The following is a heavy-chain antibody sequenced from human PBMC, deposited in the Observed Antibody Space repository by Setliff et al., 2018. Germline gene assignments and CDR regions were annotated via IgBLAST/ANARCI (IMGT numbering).Heavy chain of an antibody. CDR1: GYTFSTYG. V-gene: IGHV1-18*01. Sequence: ASVKVSCKASGYTFSTYGIAWVRQAPGQGLEWMGWISPYNGYIIYAHKFQGRVTMTTDTSTGTADMELQSLRSDDTAVYYCVRSSAPQVVLAADFDFWSQGTPVTVSS. CDR3: VRSSAPQVVLAADFDF. D-gene: IGHD6-19*01. J-gene: IGHJ4*02. CDR2: ISPYNGYI.